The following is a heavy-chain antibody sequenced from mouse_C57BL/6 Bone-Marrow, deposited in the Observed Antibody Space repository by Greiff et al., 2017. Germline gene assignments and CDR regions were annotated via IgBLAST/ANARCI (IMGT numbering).Heavy chain of an antibody. V-gene: IGHV1-69*01. CDR3: AREGGIRNWYFDV. Sequence: VQLQQSGAELVMPGASVKLSCKASGYTFTSYWMHWVKQRPGQGLEWIGEIDPSDSYTNYNQKFKGKSTLTVNTSSSTAYMQRSSLTSEDSAVYYCAREGGIRNWYFDVWGTGTTVTVSS. CDR2: IDPSDSYT. CDR1: GYTFTSYW. J-gene: IGHJ1*03.